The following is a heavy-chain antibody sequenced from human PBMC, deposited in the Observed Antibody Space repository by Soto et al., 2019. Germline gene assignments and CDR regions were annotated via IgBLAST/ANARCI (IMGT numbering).Heavy chain of an antibody. CDR1: GFTFSSYW. CDR2: INSDGSST. J-gene: IGHJ6*03. CDR3: ARGPPGCSSTSCYLGVHYYYYYMDV. D-gene: IGHD2-2*01. Sequence: GGSLRLSCAASGFTFSSYWMHWVRQAPGKGLVWVSRINSDGSSTSYADSVKGRFTISRDNAKNTLYLQMNSLRARDTAVDYCARGPPGCSSTSCYLGVHYYYYYMDVWGKGTTVTVSS. V-gene: IGHV3-74*01.